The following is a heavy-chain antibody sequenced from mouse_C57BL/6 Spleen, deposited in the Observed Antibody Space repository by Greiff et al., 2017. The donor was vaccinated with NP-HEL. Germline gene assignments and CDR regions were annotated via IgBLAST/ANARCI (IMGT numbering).Heavy chain of an antibody. CDR2: ISSGGSYT. CDR3: ARQGDYDDGYYFDY. V-gene: IGHV5-6*01. CDR1: GFTFSSYG. D-gene: IGHD2-4*01. Sequence: EVQRVESGGDLVKPGGSLKLSCAASGFTFSSYGMSWVRQTPDKRLEWVATISSGGSYTYYPDSVKGRFTISRDNAKNTLYLQMSSLKSEDTAMYYCARQGDYDDGYYFDYWGQGTTLTVSS. J-gene: IGHJ2*01.